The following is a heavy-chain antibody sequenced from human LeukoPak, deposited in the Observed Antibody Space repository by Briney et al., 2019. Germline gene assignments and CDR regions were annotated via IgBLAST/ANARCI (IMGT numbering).Heavy chain of an antibody. CDR1: GGTFSSYA. Sequence: ATVKVSCKASGGTFSSYAISWVRQATGQGREWMGGIIPIFGTANYAQKFQGRVTITADKSTSTAYMELSSLRSEDTAVYYCARDANSSSWYYWGQGTLVTVSS. CDR2: IIPIFGTA. J-gene: IGHJ4*02. V-gene: IGHV1-69*06. CDR3: ARDANSSSWYY. D-gene: IGHD6-13*01.